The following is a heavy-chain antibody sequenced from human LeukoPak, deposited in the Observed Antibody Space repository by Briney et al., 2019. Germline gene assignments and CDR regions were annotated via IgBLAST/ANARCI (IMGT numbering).Heavy chain of an antibody. CDR3: ARGWQDYYGSGSYFGAYYYYMDV. Sequence: SETLSLTCTVSGGSISSYYWSWIRQPPGKGLEWVGYIYYSGSTNYNPSLKSRVTISVETSKNEFSLKLRSVTAADTAVYYCARGWQDYYGSGSYFGAYYYYMDVWGKGTTVTISS. J-gene: IGHJ6*03. D-gene: IGHD3-10*01. CDR1: GGSISSYY. V-gene: IGHV4-59*01. CDR2: IYYSGST.